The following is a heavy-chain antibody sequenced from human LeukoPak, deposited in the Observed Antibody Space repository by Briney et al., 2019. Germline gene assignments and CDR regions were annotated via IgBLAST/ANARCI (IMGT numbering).Heavy chain of an antibody. J-gene: IGHJ6*04. V-gene: IGHV1-3*01. CDR2: INAGNGNT. CDR3: AREYEDIVVVPAGGYYGMDV. Sequence: GASVKVSCKASGYTFTSYAMHWVRQAPGQRLEWKGWINAGNGNTKYSQKFQGRVTITRDTSASTAYVELSSLRSEDTAVYYCAREYEDIVVVPAGGYYGMDVWGKGTTVTVSS. D-gene: IGHD2-2*01. CDR1: GYTFTSYA.